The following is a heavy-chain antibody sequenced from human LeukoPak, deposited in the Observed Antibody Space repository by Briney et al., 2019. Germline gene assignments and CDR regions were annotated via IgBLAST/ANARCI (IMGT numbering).Heavy chain of an antibody. CDR2: IYYSGST. D-gene: IGHD3-3*01. J-gene: IGHJ3*02. CDR1: GGSISSYY. V-gene: IGHV4-59*01. CDR3: ASRNPFWSGYYVGNAFDI. Sequence: PSETLSLTCTVSGGSISSYYWSWIRQPPGKGLEWLGYIYYSGSTNYNPSLKSRVTISVDTSKNQFSLKLSSVTAADTAVYYCASRNPFWSGYYVGNAFDIWGQGTMVTVSS.